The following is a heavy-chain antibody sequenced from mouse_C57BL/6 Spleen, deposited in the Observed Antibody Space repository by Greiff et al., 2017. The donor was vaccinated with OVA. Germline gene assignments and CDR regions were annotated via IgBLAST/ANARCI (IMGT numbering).Heavy chain of an antibody. V-gene: IGHV5-9-1*02. J-gene: IGHJ4*01. CDR2: ISSGGDYI. CDR3: TRDDGYYYAMDY. CDR1: GFTLSSYA. Sequence: EVKLVESGEGLVKPGGSLKLSCAASGFTLSSYAMSWVRQTPEKRLEWVAYISSGGDYIYYADTVKGRFTISRDNARNTLYLQMSSLKSEDTAMYYCTRDDGYYYAMDYWGQGTSVTVSS. D-gene: IGHD2-3*01.